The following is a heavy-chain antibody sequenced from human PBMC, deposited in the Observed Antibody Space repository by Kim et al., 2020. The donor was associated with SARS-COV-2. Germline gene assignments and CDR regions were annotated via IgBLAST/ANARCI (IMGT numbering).Heavy chain of an antibody. J-gene: IGHJ3*02. CDR2: ISGSADST. CDR1: GFTFSSYA. D-gene: IGHD6-19*01. Sequence: GGYLRLSCAASGFTFSSYAMNWVRQAPGKGLEWVSGISGSADSTDYADSVKGRFTISRDNSKNMLYLQMSSLRAEDTALYYCAKRAVAGTGRAFDIWGQGTMVTVSS. CDR3: AKRAVAGTGRAFDI. V-gene: IGHV3-23*01.